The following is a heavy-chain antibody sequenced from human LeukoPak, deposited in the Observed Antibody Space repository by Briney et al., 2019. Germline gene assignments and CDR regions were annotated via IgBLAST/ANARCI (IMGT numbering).Heavy chain of an antibody. CDR2: ITGSGDTP. J-gene: IGHJ4*02. CDR3: AKWGGYDILTGYYVSDF. Sequence: GASLRLSCAASGFIFRNYAMSWVRQAPGKGLEWVSAITGSGDTPYYADSVKGRFTISRDNSKNTLYVEMNTLRAEDTAVYYCAKWGGYDILTGYYVSDFWGQGTLVTVSS. D-gene: IGHD3-9*01. V-gene: IGHV3-23*01. CDR1: GFIFRNYA.